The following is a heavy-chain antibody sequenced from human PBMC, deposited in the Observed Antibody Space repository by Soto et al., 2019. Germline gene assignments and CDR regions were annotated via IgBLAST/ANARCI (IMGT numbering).Heavy chain of an antibody. CDR1: DCSTSSYY. Sequence: PWETLSLTCTVSDCSTSSYYWSWIRQPPGKGLEWIGYIYYSGSTNYNPSLKSRVTISVDTSKNQFSLKLSSVTAADTAVYYCARAYDFWSGLGMDVWGQGTTVTVSS. J-gene: IGHJ6*02. CDR2: IYYSGST. D-gene: IGHD3-3*01. V-gene: IGHV4-59*01. CDR3: ARAYDFWSGLGMDV.